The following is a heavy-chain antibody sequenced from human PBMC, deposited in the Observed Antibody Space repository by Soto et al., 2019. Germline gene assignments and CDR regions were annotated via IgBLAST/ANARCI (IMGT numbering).Heavy chain of an antibody. Sequence: EAQLLESGGDLIQPGGSLTLSCAASGFTFASHAMSWVRQAPGKCLEWVSGISANGGRANYADSVKGRFSLSRDNSKNTMFLQMDSLTAEDTAIYYCASWVIALGGTGYFRHWGQGTLVTVSS. D-gene: IGHD6-19*01. CDR3: ASWVIALGGTGYFRH. CDR1: GFTFASHA. V-gene: IGHV3-23*01. CDR2: ISANGGRA. J-gene: IGHJ1*01.